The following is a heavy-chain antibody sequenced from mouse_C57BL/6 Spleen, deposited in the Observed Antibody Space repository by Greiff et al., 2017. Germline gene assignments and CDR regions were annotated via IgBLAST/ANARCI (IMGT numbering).Heavy chain of an antibody. CDR3: ARDRGYASDF. Sequence: EVKLVESGGGLVKPGGSLKLSCAASGFTFSSYAMSWVRQTPEKRLEWVATISDGGSYTYYPDNVKGRFTISRDNAKNTLYLQMSHLKSEDTAMYYCARDRGYASDFWGQGTTLTVSS. D-gene: IGHD2-10*02. CDR2: ISDGGSYT. CDR1: GFTFSSYA. J-gene: IGHJ2*01. V-gene: IGHV5-4*01.